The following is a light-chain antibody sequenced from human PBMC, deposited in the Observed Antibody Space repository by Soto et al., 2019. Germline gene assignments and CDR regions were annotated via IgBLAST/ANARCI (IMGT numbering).Light chain of an antibody. Sequence: DIQMTQSPSTLSSSLGDRVTITCRASQSISSWLAWYQQKPGKAPKLLIYDASSLASGVPSRFSGSGSGTEFTLTISSPQPDDFATSYCQQYNAFPCTFGQGTKVEIK. CDR1: QSISSW. CDR2: DAS. J-gene: IGKJ1*01. V-gene: IGKV1-5*01. CDR3: QQYNAFPCT.